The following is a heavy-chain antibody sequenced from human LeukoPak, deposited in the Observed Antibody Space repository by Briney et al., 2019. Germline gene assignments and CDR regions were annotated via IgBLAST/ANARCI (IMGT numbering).Heavy chain of an antibody. CDR1: GFTFDDYA. Sequence: GGSLRLSCAAYGFTFDDYAMQWVRQAPGKGLEWDSLISGGGGSTYYADAVKRRFTISRHNSKQYLYLQTNSLRTEQIALYYCGKDIILEVPAEGLALWGQGTTVTVSS. CDR3: GKDIILEVPAEGLAL. D-gene: IGHD2-2*01. J-gene: IGHJ6*02. V-gene: IGHV3-43*02. CDR2: ISGGGGST.